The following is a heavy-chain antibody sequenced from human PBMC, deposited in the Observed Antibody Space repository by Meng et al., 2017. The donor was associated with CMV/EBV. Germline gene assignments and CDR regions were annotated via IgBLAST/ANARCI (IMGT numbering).Heavy chain of an antibody. J-gene: IGHJ5*02. D-gene: IGHD2-15*01. CDR3: ARSMVVAEDWFDP. V-gene: IGHV4-4*07. CDR2: IHTIGST. Sequence: QVQLQESGPGLVKPSATLSLTCTVSGGSISSYYWRWSRQPAGRGLEWIGRIHTIGSTNYNPSLKSRVTMSADTSKNQFSLKLSSVTAADTAVYYCARSMVVAEDWFDPWGQGTLVTVSS. CDR1: GGSISSYY.